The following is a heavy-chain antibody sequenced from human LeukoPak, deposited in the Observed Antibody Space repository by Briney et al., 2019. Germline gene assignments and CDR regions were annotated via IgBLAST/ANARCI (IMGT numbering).Heavy chain of an antibody. D-gene: IGHD3-9*01. J-gene: IGHJ4*02. V-gene: IGHV3-74*01. Sequence: GGSLRLSCAASGFTFSSYWMHWVRQAPGKGLVWVSRINSDGSSTSYADSVKGRFTISRDNAKNTLYLQMNSLSAEDTAVYYCARDRLTGYDLDYWGQGTLVTVSS. CDR2: INSDGSST. CDR1: GFTFSSYW. CDR3: ARDRLTGYDLDY.